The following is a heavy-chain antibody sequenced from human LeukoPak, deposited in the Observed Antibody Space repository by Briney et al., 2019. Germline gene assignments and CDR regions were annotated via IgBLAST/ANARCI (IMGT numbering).Heavy chain of an antibody. CDR2: IGSTSSYL. CDR1: GFTFSSYS. V-gene: IGHV3-21*04. CDR3: AKFYDILTGLDY. Sequence: GGSLRLSCAASGFTFSSYSMNWVRQAPGRGLEWVSSIGSTSSYLYYGDSVKGRFTISRDNSKNTLYLQMNSLRAEDTAVYYCAKFYDILTGLDYWGQGTLVTVSS. J-gene: IGHJ4*02. D-gene: IGHD3-9*01.